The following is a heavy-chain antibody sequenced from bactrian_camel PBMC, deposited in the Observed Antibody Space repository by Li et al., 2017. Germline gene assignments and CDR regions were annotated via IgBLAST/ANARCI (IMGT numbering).Heavy chain of an antibody. V-gene: IGHV3S6*01. D-gene: IGHD2*01. Sequence: HVQLVESGGGSVQAGGSLRLSCLYNHRGNCMGWFRQAPGKGLEWVSSIYPDGSMTYYADSMKGRFTISRDNAKNTVYLQMNSLKPEDTAVYYCVTAYGYGDRVRSEVTWGQGTQVTVS. CDR3: VTAYGYGDRVRSEVT. J-gene: IGHJ4*01. CDR2: IYPDGSMT. CDR1: NHRGNC.